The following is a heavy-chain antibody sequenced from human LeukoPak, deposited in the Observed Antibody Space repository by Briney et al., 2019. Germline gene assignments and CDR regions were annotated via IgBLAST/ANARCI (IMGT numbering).Heavy chain of an antibody. D-gene: IGHD3-22*01. CDR2: ISSSSSYI. J-gene: IGHJ4*02. Sequence: PGGSLRLSCAASGFIFSSYSMNWVRQAPGKGLEWVSSISSSSSYIYYADSVKGRFTISRDNAKNSLYLQMNSLRAEDTAVYYCARMPLRKAYYYDSSGYYVDYWGQGTLVTVSS. V-gene: IGHV3-21*01. CDR1: GFIFSSYS. CDR3: ARMPLRKAYYYDSSGYYVDY.